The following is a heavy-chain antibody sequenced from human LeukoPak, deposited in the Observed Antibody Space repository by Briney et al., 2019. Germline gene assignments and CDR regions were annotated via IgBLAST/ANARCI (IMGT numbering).Heavy chain of an antibody. CDR1: GFTFSSYA. Sequence: GGSLRLSCAASGFTFSSYAMSWVRQAPGKGLEWVSAISGSGGSTYYADSVKGRFTISRDNSKNALYLQINSLRAEDTAVYYCAKDDDYGDYYDYWGQGTLVTVSS. J-gene: IGHJ4*02. CDR2: ISGSGGST. D-gene: IGHD4-17*01. V-gene: IGHV3-23*01. CDR3: AKDDDYGDYYDY.